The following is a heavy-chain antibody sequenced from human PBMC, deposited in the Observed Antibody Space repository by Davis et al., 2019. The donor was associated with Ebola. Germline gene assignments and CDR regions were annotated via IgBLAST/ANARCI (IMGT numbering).Heavy chain of an antibody. V-gene: IGHV3-74*01. CDR3: AKDRADFSAFDV. CDR2: INSDGSST. J-gene: IGHJ3*01. D-gene: IGHD2/OR15-2a*01. Sequence: GESLKISCAASGFTFSSYWMHWVRQAPGKGLVWVSRINSDGSSTSYADSVKGRFTISRDNAKNTLYLQMNSLRPEDTALYYCAKDRADFSAFDVWGQGTMVTVSS. CDR1: GFTFSSYW.